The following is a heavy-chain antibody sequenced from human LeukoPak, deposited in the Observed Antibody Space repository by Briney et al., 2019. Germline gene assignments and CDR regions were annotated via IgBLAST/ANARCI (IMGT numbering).Heavy chain of an antibody. D-gene: IGHD3-16*01. CDR1: GGSISSSSYY. CDR2: IYYSGST. V-gene: IGHV4-39*01. CDR3: AGGFY. Sequence: LGTLALTCTVSGGSISSSSYYWGWIRQPPGKGLEWIGSIYYSGSTYYNPSLKSRVTISVDTSKNQFSLKLSSVTAADTAVYYCAGGFYWGQGTLVTVSS. J-gene: IGHJ4*02.